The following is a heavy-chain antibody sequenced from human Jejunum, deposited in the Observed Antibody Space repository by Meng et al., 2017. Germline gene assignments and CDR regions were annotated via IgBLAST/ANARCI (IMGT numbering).Heavy chain of an antibody. CDR1: GSSTGSRSFY. Sequence: QPQVQESGPGMVKPSEILSITGTVSGSSTGSRSFYWVWIRQPPGMGLEWIGIIDYTEYTHFNASLKSRVTMSIDTSRKQISLMLSSVTAADTAVYYCARGPYTHGHFWYFDLWGRGTLVTVSS. CDR3: ARGPYTHGHFWYFDL. V-gene: IGHV4-39*01. J-gene: IGHJ2*01. D-gene: IGHD5-18*01. CDR2: IDYTEYT.